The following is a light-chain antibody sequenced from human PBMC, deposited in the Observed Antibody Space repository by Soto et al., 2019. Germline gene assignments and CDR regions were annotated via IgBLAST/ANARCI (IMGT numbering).Light chain of an antibody. J-gene: IGKJ5*01. Sequence: EIEMTQSPATLSVSQGERATLFCRAIQSVSSTYLAWYQRKPGQAPRLLIYGASSRATGIPDRFSGSGSGTEFTLTISSLQSEDFAVYYCQQYNNWPPITFGQGTRLEI. V-gene: IGKV3D-15*01. CDR2: GAS. CDR3: QQYNNWPPIT. CDR1: QSVSSTY.